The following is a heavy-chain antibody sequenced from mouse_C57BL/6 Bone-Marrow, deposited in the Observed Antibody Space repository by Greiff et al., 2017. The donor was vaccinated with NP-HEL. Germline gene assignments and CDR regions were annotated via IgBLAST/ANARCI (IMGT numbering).Heavy chain of an antibody. CDR3: ARSAAGITTVVDDYAMDY. D-gene: IGHD1-1*01. J-gene: IGHJ4*01. CDR2: IFPGSGST. CDR1: GYTFTDYY. V-gene: IGHV1-75*01. Sequence: QVQLQQSGPELVKPGASVKISCKASGYTFTDYYINWVKQRPGQGLEWIGWIFPGSGSTYYNEKFKGKATLTVDKSSSTAYMLLSSLTSEDSAVYFCARSAAGITTVVDDYAMDYWGQGTSVTVSS.